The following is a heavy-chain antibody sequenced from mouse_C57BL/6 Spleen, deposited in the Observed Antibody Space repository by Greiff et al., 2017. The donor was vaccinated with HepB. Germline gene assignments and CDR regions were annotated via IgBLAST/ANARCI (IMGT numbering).Heavy chain of an antibody. CDR3: VRQGITTPSMDY. CDR2: IRSKSNNYAT. Sequence: DAGGGLVQPKGSLKLSCAASGFSFNTYAMNWVRQAPGKGLEWVARIRSKSNNYATYYADSVKDRFTISRDDSESMLYLQMNNLKTEDTAMYYCVRQGITTPSMDYWGQGTSVTVSS. CDR1: GFSFNTYA. J-gene: IGHJ4*01. V-gene: IGHV10-1*01. D-gene: IGHD1-1*01.